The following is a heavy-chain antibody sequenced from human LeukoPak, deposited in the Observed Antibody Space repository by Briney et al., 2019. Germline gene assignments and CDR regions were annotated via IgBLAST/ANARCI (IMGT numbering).Heavy chain of an antibody. D-gene: IGHD3-10*01. J-gene: IGHJ5*02. Sequence: SETLSLTCTVSGGSISSGGYYWSWIRQHPGKGLEWIGYICYSGSTYYNPSLKSRVTISVDTSKNQFSLKLSSVTAADTAVYYCARENYGSGSYQPTSNWFDPWGQGTLVTVSS. V-gene: IGHV4-31*03. CDR3: ARENYGSGSYQPTSNWFDP. CDR1: GGSISSGGYY. CDR2: ICYSGST.